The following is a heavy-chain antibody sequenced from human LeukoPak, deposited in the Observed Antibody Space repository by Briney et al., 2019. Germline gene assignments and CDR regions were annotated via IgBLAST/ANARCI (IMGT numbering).Heavy chain of an antibody. Sequence: PGGCLRLSCTASGCAFSNYPMSWVREAPGVGLEWVSAIEGGGGRTWHADSVRGRFTISRDNSKNTLFMQMNSLRAEDTAVYYCAKDFYDSSGSRYDYWGQGTLVTVSS. J-gene: IGHJ4*02. CDR2: IEGGGGRT. V-gene: IGHV3-23*01. CDR3: AKDFYDSSGSRYDY. CDR1: GCAFSNYP. D-gene: IGHD3-22*01.